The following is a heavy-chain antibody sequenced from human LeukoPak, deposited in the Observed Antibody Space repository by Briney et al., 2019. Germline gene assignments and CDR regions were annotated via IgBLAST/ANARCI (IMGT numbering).Heavy chain of an antibody. CDR2: ISGSGGST. J-gene: IGHJ3*02. CDR1: GFTFSSYA. CDR3: ARSSTQDDAFDI. V-gene: IGHV3-23*01. Sequence: GGSLRLSCAASGFTFSSYAMSWVRQAPGKGLEWVSAISGSGGSTYYADSVKGRFTISRDNSKNTLYLQMNSLRAEDTAVYYCARSSTQDDAFDIWGQGTMVTVSS. D-gene: IGHD5/OR15-5a*01.